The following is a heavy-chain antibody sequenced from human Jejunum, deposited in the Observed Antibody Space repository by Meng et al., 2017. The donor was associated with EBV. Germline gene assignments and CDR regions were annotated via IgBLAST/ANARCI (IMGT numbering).Heavy chain of an antibody. CDR2: INVISGNT. J-gene: IGHJ1*01. V-gene: IGHV1-8*01. Sequence: QVQLVQSGAEVKKPGASVKVSCKASGYTFTGYDINWVRQVTGQVLEWMGWINVISGNTGYEQKFQGRITMTRDTSINTAYMELSSLRSDDTAVYYCARVGNPGAEYFQHWGQGTLVTVSS. CDR1: GYTFTGYD. CDR3: ARVGNPGAEYFQH. D-gene: IGHD1-14*01.